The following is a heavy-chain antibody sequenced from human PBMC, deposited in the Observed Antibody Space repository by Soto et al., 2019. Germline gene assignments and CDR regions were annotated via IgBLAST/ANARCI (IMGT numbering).Heavy chain of an antibody. CDR3: ASGYIVATISRTDYYYYYMDV. CDR2: INSDGSST. D-gene: IGHD5-12*01. J-gene: IGHJ6*03. V-gene: IGHV3-74*01. Sequence: EVQLVESGGGLVQPGGSLRLSCAASGFTFSSYWMHWVRQAPGKGLVWVSRINSDGSSTSYADSVKGRFTISRDNAKNTLYLHMNSLRAEDTAVYYCASGYIVATISRTDYYYYYMDVWGKGTTVTVSS. CDR1: GFTFSSYW.